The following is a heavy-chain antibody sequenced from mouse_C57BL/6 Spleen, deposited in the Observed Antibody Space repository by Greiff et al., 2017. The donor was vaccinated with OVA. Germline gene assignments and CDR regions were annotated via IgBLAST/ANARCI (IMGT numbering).Heavy chain of an antibody. CDR3: ARRGYYYGSSYFDY. V-gene: IGHV3-6*01. CDR1: GYSITSGYY. D-gene: IGHD1-1*01. CDR2: ISYDGSN. Sequence: EVQLVESGPGLVKPSQSLSLTCSVTGYSITSGYYWNWIRQFPGNKLEWMGYISYDGSNNYNPSLKNRISITRDTSKNQFFLKLNSVTTEDTATYYCARRGYYYGSSYFDYWGQGTTLTVSS. J-gene: IGHJ2*01.